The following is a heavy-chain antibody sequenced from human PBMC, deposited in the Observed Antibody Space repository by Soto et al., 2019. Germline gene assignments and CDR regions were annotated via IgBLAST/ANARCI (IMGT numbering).Heavy chain of an antibody. D-gene: IGHD1-7*01. CDR1: GFTFSTYW. CDR2: IDTDGSST. J-gene: IGHJ5*02. CDR3: AXDLPGELLPTCFDP. V-gene: IGHV3-74*01. Sequence: PGGSLRLSCAASGFTFSTYWMHWVRQVPGKGLDWVSRIDTDGSSTGYADSVRGRFTISRDNAKNTLYLQMNSLKVEDTAVYYCAXDLPGELLPTCFDPWGQGTLVTVSS.